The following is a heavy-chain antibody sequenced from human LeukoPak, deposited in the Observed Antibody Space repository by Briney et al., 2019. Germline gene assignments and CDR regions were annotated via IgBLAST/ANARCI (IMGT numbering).Heavy chain of an antibody. CDR2: ISSSSSYI. V-gene: IGHV3-21*04. CDR3: ARTNYDFWSGYPRPHWYFDL. CDR1: GFTFSSYS. J-gene: IGHJ2*01. Sequence: GGSLRLSCAASGFTFSSYSMNWVRQAPGKGLEWVSSISSSSSYIYYADSVKGRFTISRDNAKNSLYLQMNSLRAEDTAVYYCARTNYDFWSGYPRPHWYFDLWGRGTLVTVSS. D-gene: IGHD3-3*01.